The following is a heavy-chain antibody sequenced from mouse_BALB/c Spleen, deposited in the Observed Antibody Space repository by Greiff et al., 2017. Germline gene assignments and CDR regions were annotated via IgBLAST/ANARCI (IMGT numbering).Heavy chain of an antibody. Sequence: DVQLQESGAELVRPGASVKLSCTASGFNIKDYYMHWVKQRPEQGLEWIGWIDPENGDTEYASKFKGKAILTADKSSSTAYMELRSLTSEDSSVYYCTRLNSNYEGGAMDYWGQGTSVTVSS. CDR1: GFNIKDYY. D-gene: IGHD2-5*01. J-gene: IGHJ4*01. V-gene: IGHV14-4*01. CDR3: TRLNSNYEGGAMDY. CDR2: IDPENGDT.